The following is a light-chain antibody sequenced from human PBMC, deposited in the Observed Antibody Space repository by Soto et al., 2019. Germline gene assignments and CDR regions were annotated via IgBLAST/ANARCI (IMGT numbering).Light chain of an antibody. CDR3: LQYGGSPRT. V-gene: IGKV3-20*01. CDR1: QSASTCY. Sequence: IVLTQSPGTLSLSPGERATLSCRASQSASTCYLAWYQQNPGLARWLLSSGASSRATGIPDRFSGSGSGTYFTLTIRRLEPEDFAVYFCLQYGGSPRTFGRGTSV. CDR2: GAS. J-gene: IGKJ1*01.